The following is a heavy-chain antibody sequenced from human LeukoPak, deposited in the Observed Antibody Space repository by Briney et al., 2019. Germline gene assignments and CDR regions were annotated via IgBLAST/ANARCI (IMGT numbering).Heavy chain of an antibody. J-gene: IGHJ4*02. CDR1: GFTFSSYG. CDR2: IRYDGSNK. D-gene: IGHD3-9*01. CDR3: AKDSMGTNYDILTGYPDY. V-gene: IGHV3-30*02. Sequence: GGSLRLSCAASGFTFSSYGMHWVRQAPGKGLEWVAFIRYDGSNKYYADSVKGRFTISRDNSKNTLYLQMGSLRAEDTAVYYCAKDSMGTNYDILTGYPDYWGQGTLVTVSS.